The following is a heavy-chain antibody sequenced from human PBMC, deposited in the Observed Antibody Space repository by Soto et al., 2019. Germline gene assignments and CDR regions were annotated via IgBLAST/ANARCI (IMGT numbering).Heavy chain of an antibody. D-gene: IGHD6-13*01. CDR2: INHSGSN. CDR1: CGSFSGYY. V-gene: IGHV4-34*01. J-gene: IGHJ5*02. Sequence: SETLSRTCAVYCGSFSGYYWSCIRQPPWKGLEWIVEINHSGSNNYNPSLKSRVTISVDTSKNQFSLKLSSVTAADTAVYYCARAKEQQLVNNWFEPWGQGTMVTLSS. CDR3: ARAKEQQLVNNWFEP.